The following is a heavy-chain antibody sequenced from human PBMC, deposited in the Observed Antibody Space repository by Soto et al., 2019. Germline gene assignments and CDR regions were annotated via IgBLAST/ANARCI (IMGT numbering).Heavy chain of an antibody. CDR2: IYHSGST. D-gene: IGHD2-2*02. CDR3: ARDQGYCSSTSCYRWFDP. CDR1: SGSISSSNW. J-gene: IGHJ5*02. V-gene: IGHV4-4*02. Sequence: PSETLSLTCAVSSGSISSSNWWSWVRQPPGKGLEWIGEIYHSGSTNYNPSLKSRVTISVDKSKNQFSLKLSSVTAADTAVYYCARDQGYCSSTSCYRWFDPWGQGTLVTVSS.